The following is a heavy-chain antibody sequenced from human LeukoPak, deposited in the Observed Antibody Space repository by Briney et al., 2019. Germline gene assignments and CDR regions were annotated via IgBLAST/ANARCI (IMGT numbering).Heavy chain of an antibody. CDR1: GYIFTDYY. J-gene: IGHJ4*02. CDR3: ARGHSFDY. Sequence: GASVKVSCKASGYIFTDYYMHWVRQAPGQELGWMGRMNPNSGNTGYAQKFQGRVTMTTNTSISTAYMELSSLRSEDTAVYYCARGHSFDYWGQGTLVTVSS. CDR2: MNPNSGNT. V-gene: IGHV1-8*02.